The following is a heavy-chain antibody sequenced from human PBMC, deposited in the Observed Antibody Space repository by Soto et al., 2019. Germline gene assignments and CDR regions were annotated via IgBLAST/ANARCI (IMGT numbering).Heavy chain of an antibody. CDR3: ARRASYDSSGYYAFDI. D-gene: IGHD3-22*01. CDR1: GGSVSSGSYY. CDR2: IYYSGST. J-gene: IGHJ3*02. Sequence: QVQLQESGPGLVKPSETLSLTCTVSGGSVSSGSYYWSWIRQPPGKGLESIGYIYYSGSTNYNPSLKSRVTISVDTSKNQFSLKLSSVTAADTAVYYCARRASYDSSGYYAFDIWGQGTMVTVSS. V-gene: IGHV4-61*01.